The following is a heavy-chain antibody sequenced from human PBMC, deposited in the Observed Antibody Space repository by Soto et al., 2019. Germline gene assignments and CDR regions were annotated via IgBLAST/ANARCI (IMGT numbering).Heavy chain of an antibody. CDR2: ISSSSSYI. D-gene: IGHD3-22*01. Sequence: GGSLRLSCAASGFTFTTYRMNWVGQAPGKGLEWVSSISSSSSYIYYADSVKGRFTISRDNAKNSLYLQMNSLRAEVTAVYYGARDSEHYSDSSGYLDGWGQGTTVTVAS. J-gene: IGHJ6*02. V-gene: IGHV3-21*01. CDR3: ARDSEHYSDSSGYLDG. CDR1: GFTFTTYR.